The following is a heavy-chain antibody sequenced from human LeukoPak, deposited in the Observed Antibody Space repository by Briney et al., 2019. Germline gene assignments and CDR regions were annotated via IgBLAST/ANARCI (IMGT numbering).Heavy chain of an antibody. V-gene: IGHV3-9*01. CDR1: GFTFSSYA. D-gene: IGHD2-2*01. J-gene: IGHJ4*02. CDR2: ISWNSGSI. Sequence: ALRLSCAASGFTFSSYAMSWVRQAPGKGLEWVSGISWNSGSIGYADSVKGRFTISRDNAKNSLYLQMNSLRAEDTALYYCAKDIEPAANYYFDYWGQGTLVTVSS. CDR3: AKDIEPAANYYFDY.